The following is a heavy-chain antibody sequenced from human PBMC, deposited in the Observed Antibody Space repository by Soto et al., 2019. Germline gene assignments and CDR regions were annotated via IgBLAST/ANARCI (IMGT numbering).Heavy chain of an antibody. CDR2: MNPNSGNT. V-gene: IGHV1-8*01. CDR1: GYTFTSYD. Sequence: ASVKVSCKASGYTFTSYDINWVRQATGQGLEWMGWMNPNSGNTGYAQKFQGRVTMTRDTSISTAYMELSSLRSEDTAVYYCARGYSSSWYWHIGAFDIWGQGTMVTVSS. J-gene: IGHJ3*02. D-gene: IGHD6-13*01. CDR3: ARGYSSSWYWHIGAFDI.